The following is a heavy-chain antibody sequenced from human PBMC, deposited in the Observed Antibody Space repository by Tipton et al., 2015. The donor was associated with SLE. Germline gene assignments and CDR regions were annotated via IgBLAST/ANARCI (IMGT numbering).Heavy chain of an antibody. J-gene: IGHJ4*02. CDR3: ARRYASAYFDY. D-gene: IGHD2-2*01. Sequence: TLSLTCAVSGFSISSGYYWGWIRQPPGKGLEWIGSIYHSGNTYYNPSLKSRVSMSIDTSRNQFSLKLSSVTAADTAVYYCARRYASAYFDYWGQGTLVTVSS. CDR2: IYHSGNT. V-gene: IGHV4-38-2*01. CDR1: GFSISSGYY.